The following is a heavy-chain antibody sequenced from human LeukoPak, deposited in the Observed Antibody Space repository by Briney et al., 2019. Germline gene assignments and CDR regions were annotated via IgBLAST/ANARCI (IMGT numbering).Heavy chain of an antibody. D-gene: IGHD6-13*01. V-gene: IGHV6-1*01. CDR1: GDSVSSNSAA. J-gene: IGHJ6*04. CDR3: ARESSSSWTFDYYYYGMDV. CDR2: TYYRSKWYN. Sequence: SQTLSLTCAISGDSVSSNSAAWNWLRQSPSRGLEWLGRTYYRSKWYNDYAVSVKSRITINPDTSKNQFSLQLNSVTPEDTAVYYCARESSSSWTFDYYYYGMDVWGKGTTVTVSS.